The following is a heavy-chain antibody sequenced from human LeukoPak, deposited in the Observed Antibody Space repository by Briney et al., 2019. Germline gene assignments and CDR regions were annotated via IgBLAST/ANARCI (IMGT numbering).Heavy chain of an antibody. CDR1: GYTFTSYF. V-gene: IGHV1-46*01. CDR2: INPTGGST. CDR3: ARGRVTATDGFGI. Sequence: ASVKVSCKASGYTFTSYFIHWVRQAPGEGLEWMGIINPTGGSTRYAQKFQGRVTMTRDTSTSTVYMELSSLRSEDTAVYYCARGRVTATDGFGIWGQGTTVIVSS. D-gene: IGHD2-21*02. J-gene: IGHJ3*02.